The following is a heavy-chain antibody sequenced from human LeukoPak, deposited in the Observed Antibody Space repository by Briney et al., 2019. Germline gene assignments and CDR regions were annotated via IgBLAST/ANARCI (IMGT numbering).Heavy chain of an antibody. V-gene: IGHV4-39*01. CDR2: IYYTGST. CDR3: ASQSSSYYYGSGSYYRPFDP. D-gene: IGHD3-10*01. J-gene: IGHJ5*02. CDR1: GGSISSNTYY. Sequence: SETLSLTCTVSGGSISSNTYYWGWIRQPPGKGLEWIGSIYYTGSTYYNPSLESRVTISIDTSKNQFSLKLSSVTAADTAVYYCASQSSSYYYGSGSYYRPFDPWGQGTLVTVSS.